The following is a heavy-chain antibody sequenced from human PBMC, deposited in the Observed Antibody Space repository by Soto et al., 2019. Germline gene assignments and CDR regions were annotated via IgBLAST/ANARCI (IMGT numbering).Heavy chain of an antibody. CDR1: GLSFGSYT. CDR3: ASEHIAVTGTASYGMNV. V-gene: IGHV3-21*01. D-gene: IGHD6-19*01. J-gene: IGHJ6*02. CDR2: ISSSSGYI. Sequence: EVQLVESGGGLVKPGGSLRLSCAASGLSFGSYTMNWVRQAPGKGLEWVSSISSSSGYIYYADSVRGRFTISRDNAKSSLYLEMNSLRVEDTAVYYCASEHIAVTGTASYGMNVWGRGTTVTVSS.